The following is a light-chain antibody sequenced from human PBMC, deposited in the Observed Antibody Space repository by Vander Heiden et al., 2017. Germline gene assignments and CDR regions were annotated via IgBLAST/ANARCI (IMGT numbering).Light chain of an antibody. CDR2: GNT. CDR3: QSYDSSLSVPNVV. J-gene: IGLJ2*01. V-gene: IGLV1-40*01. CDR1: SSNTGAGYH. Sequence: HSVLTQPHSVSGAPGQRVTISCTGSSSNTGAGYHVHWYQQLPGTAPKLLIFGNTNRPSGVPDRFSGSKSGTSASLAITGLQAEDEGDYYCQSYDSSLSVPNVVFGGGTKLTVL.